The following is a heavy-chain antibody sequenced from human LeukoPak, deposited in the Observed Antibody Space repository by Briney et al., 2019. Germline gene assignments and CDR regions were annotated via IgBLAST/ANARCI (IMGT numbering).Heavy chain of an antibody. D-gene: IGHD3-22*01. CDR1: GYTFTSYG. Sequence: ASVKVSCKASGYTFTSYGISWVRQAPGQGLEWMGWISAYNGNTNYAQKLQGRVTMTTDTSTSTAYMELRSLRSDDTAVHYCARDTYYYDSSGYASEYGMDVWGQGTTVTVSS. CDR2: ISAYNGNT. J-gene: IGHJ6*02. CDR3: ARDTYYYDSSGYASEYGMDV. V-gene: IGHV1-18*01.